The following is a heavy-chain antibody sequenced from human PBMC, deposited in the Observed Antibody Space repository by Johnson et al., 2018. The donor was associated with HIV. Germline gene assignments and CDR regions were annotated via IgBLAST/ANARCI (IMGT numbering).Heavy chain of an antibody. Sequence: VQLVESGGGVVQPGRSLRLSCAASGFTFSDHWMYWVRQAPGKGLVWVSRIKTDGRGTNYADSVRGRFTISRDDATNTLYLQMNSLRTEDTAVYYCARGLKGAFDIWGQGTRVTVSA. J-gene: IGHJ3*02. CDR3: ARGLKGAFDI. V-gene: IGHV3-74*02. D-gene: IGHD3/OR15-3a*01. CDR2: IKTDGRGT. CDR1: GFTFSDHW.